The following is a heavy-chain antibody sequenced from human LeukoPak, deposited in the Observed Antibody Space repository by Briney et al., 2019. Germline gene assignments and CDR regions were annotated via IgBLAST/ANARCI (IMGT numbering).Heavy chain of an antibody. CDR1: GVSISSYY. D-gene: IGHD3-3*01. Sequence: SETLSLTCTVSGVSISSYYWSWIRQPPGKGLEWRGYIYYSGSTNYNTSLKRRVTTSADTSKNQLSLQLRSLTAADTAVYYCAVGNVDYDFWSGCGYFDYWGQGTLVTVSS. CDR3: AVGNVDYDFWSGCGYFDY. J-gene: IGHJ4*02. CDR2: IYYSGST. V-gene: IGHV4-59*01.